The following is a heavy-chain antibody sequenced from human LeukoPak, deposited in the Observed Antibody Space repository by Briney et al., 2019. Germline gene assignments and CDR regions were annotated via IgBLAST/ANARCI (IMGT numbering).Heavy chain of an antibody. CDR1: GYTFTSYG. D-gene: IGHD4-23*01. CDR3: ARALTVVKDYYYYMDV. V-gene: IGHV1-18*01. CDR2: ISAYNGNT. Sequence: GASVKVSCKASGYTFTSYGISWVRQAPGQGLEWMGWISAYNGNTNYAQKLQGRVTMTTDTSTSTAYMELRSLRSDDTAVYYCARALTVVKDYYYYMDVWGKGTTVTVSS. J-gene: IGHJ6*03.